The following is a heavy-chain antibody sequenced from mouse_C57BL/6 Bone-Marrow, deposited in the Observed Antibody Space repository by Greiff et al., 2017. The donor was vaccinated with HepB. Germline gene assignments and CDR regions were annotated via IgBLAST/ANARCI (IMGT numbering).Heavy chain of an antibody. D-gene: IGHD2-1*01. Sequence: QVQLQQPGAELVMPGASVKLSCKASGYTFTSYWMHWVKQRPGQGLEWIGEIDPSDSYTNYNQKFKGKSTLTVDKSSSTAYMQLSSLTSEDSAVYYCARGYYGNPYAMDDWGQGTSVTVSS. CDR3: ARGYYGNPYAMDD. V-gene: IGHV1-69*01. CDR2: IDPSDSYT. J-gene: IGHJ4*01. CDR1: GYTFTSYW.